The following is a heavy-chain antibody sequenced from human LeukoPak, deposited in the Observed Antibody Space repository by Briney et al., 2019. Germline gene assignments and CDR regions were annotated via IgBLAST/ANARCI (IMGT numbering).Heavy chain of an antibody. Sequence: PGGSLRLSCAASGFTFSSYAMHWVRQAPGKGLEWVAVISYDGSNKYYADSVKGRFTVSRDNSKNTLYLQMNRLRAEDAAVYYCAKEGCSGASCYLDYWGQGTLASVSS. J-gene: IGHJ4*02. V-gene: IGHV3-30-3*01. D-gene: IGHD2-15*01. CDR2: ISYDGSNK. CDR3: AKEGCSGASCYLDY. CDR1: GFTFSSYA.